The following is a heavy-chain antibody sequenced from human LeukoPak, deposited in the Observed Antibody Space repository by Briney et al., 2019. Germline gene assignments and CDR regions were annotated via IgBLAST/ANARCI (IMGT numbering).Heavy chain of an antibody. D-gene: IGHD3-9*01. CDR1: GGSISSGDYY. V-gene: IGHV4-31*03. Sequence: PSQTLSLTCTVSGGSISSGDYYWSWIRQHPGKGLEWIGYIYYSGSTYYNPSLKSRVTISVDTSKNQFSLKLSSVTAADTAVYYCARVQVDILTGYYYYGMDVWGQGTTVTVSS. CDR3: ARVQVDILTGYYYYGMDV. CDR2: IYYSGST. J-gene: IGHJ6*02.